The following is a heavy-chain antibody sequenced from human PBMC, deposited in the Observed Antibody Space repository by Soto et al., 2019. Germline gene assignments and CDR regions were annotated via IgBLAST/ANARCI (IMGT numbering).Heavy chain of an antibody. V-gene: IGHV5-51*01. J-gene: IGHJ3*02. Sequence: GESLKISCKGSGYSFTSYWIGWVRQMPGKGLEWMGIIYPGDSDTRYSPSFQGQVTISADKSISTAYLQWSSMKASDTAMYYCARPYLSWSGYSNAFDIWGQGTMVTVSS. CDR2: IYPGDSDT. D-gene: IGHD3-3*01. CDR1: GYSFTSYW. CDR3: ARPYLSWSGYSNAFDI.